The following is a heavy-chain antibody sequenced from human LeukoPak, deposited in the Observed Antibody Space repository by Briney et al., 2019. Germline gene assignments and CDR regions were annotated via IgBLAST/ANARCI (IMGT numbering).Heavy chain of an antibody. CDR2: IHYSVST. D-gene: IGHD3-10*01. J-gene: IGHJ4*02. Sequence: PSESLSLTCTVSGASISSGDYYWSWIRQPPGKGLEYLGYIHYSVSTYYNPSLKSRVTISVDTSKNQFSLTLSSVTAADTAVYYCARERSGSYYENFDYWGQGTLVTVSS. V-gene: IGHV4-30-4*01. CDR1: GASISSGDYY. CDR3: ARERSGSYYENFDY.